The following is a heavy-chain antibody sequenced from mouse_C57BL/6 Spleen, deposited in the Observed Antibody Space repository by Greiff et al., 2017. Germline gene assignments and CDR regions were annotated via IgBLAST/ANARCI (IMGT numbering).Heavy chain of an antibody. Sequence: QVQLQQPGAELVKPGASVKMSCKASGYTFTSSWITWVKQRPGQGLEWIGDLYPGSGSTNYNEKFKSKATLTVDTSSSTAYMQLSSLTSEDSAVYYCARCYYGSSFYWYFDVWGTGTTVTVSS. J-gene: IGHJ1*03. V-gene: IGHV1-55*01. D-gene: IGHD1-1*01. CDR2: LYPGSGST. CDR1: GYTFTSSW. CDR3: ARCYYGSSFYWYFDV.